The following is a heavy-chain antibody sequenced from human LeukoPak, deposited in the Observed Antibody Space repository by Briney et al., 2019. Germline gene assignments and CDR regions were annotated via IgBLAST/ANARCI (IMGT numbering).Heavy chain of an antibody. CDR1: GFTFSGYG. CDR2: ISWNSGSI. J-gene: IGHJ4*02. CDR3: AKGQEGDYFDY. Sequence: GGSLRLSCAASGFTFSGYGMHWVRQAPGKGLEWVSGISWNSGSIGYADSVKGRFTISRDNAKNSLYLQMNSLRAEDTALYYCAKGQEGDYFDYWGQGTLVTVSS. D-gene: IGHD1-26*01. V-gene: IGHV3-9*01.